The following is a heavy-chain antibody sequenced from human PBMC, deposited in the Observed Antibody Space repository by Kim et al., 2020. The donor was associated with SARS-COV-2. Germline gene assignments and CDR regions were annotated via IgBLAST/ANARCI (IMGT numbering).Heavy chain of an antibody. D-gene: IGHD2-15*01. V-gene: IGHV4-34*01. Sequence: TNYNPSLKSRITMSVDTSKNQFSMKLSSVTAADTAVYYCASAAEVAATDYWVQGTLVTVSS. CDR2: T. J-gene: IGHJ4*02. CDR3: ASAAEVAATDY.